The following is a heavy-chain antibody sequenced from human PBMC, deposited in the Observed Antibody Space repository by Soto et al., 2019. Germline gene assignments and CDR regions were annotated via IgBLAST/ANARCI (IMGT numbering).Heavy chain of an antibody. V-gene: IGHV3-30*18. CDR1: GFIFSSYG. CDR3: AKSDGSGSYSFYYAMDV. J-gene: IGHJ6*02. Sequence: QVQLVESGGGVVQPGRSLRLSCAASGFIFSSYGMHWVRQAPGKGLEWVAVISYDGSIKYYADSVKGRFTISRDNSKNTLYLKMNSLRGEDTAVYYCAKSDGSGSYSFYYAMDVWGQGTTVTVSS. D-gene: IGHD3-10*01. CDR2: ISYDGSIK.